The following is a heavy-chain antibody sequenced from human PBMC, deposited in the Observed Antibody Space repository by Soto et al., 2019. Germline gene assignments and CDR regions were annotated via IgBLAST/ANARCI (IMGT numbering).Heavy chain of an antibody. J-gene: IGHJ4*02. CDR1: GFTFSSYE. Sequence: QPGGSLRLSCAASGFTFSSYEMNWVRQAPGKGLEWVSYISSSGSTIYYADSVKGRFTISRDNAKNSLYLQMNSLRAEDTAVYYCARGIPLQDLVDYWGQGTLVTVSS. CDR2: ISSSGSTI. CDR3: ARGIPLQDLVDY. D-gene: IGHD2-2*02. V-gene: IGHV3-48*03.